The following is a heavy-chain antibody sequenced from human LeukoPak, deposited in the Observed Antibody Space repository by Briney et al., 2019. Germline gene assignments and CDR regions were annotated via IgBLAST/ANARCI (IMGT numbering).Heavy chain of an antibody. CDR3: ARVGYSSYYYYMDV. J-gene: IGHJ6*03. Sequence: SETLSLTCTVSGGSISSYYWSWIRQPPGKGLEWIGYIYYSGSTNYNPSLKSRATISVDTSKNQFSLKLSSVTAADTAVYYCARVGYSSYYYYMDVWGKGTTVTVSS. V-gene: IGHV4-59*01. CDR2: IYYSGST. CDR1: GGSISSYY. D-gene: IGHD5-18*01.